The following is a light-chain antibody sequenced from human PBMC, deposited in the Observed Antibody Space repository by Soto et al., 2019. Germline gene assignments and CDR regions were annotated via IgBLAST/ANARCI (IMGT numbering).Light chain of an antibody. CDR3: QQYNNWLET. CDR2: GAS. J-gene: IGKJ2*01. CDR1: QSVSSN. Sequence: EIVMTQSPATLSVSPGERATLSRRASQSVSSNLAWYQQKPGQAPRLLIYGASTRATGIPARFSGSGSGTEFTLTISSLQSEDFAVYYCQQYNNWLETFGQGTKLEIK. V-gene: IGKV3-15*01.